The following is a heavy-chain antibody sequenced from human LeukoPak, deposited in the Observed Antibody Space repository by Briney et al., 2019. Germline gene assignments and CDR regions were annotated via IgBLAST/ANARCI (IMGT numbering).Heavy chain of an antibody. Sequence: GGSLRLSCAASGFTFRNYDVVWVRQAPGKGLEWVSVITGSGSTTYYADSVRGRFTIYRDNSKNTLYLQMNSLRGEDTAVYYCGKDPNGDYVGAFDFQRWGQGTLVTVSS. CDR1: GFTFRNYD. V-gene: IGHV3-23*01. CDR3: GKDPNGDYVGAFDFQR. J-gene: IGHJ1*01. D-gene: IGHD4-17*01. CDR2: ITGSGSTT.